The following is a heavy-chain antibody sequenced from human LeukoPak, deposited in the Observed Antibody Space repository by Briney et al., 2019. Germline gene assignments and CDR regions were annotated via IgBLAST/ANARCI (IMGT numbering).Heavy chain of an antibody. CDR2: ISSSSSYI. J-gene: IGHJ4*02. CDR1: GFTFSSYS. V-gene: IGHV3-21*01. CDR3: ARGNQQLVTHYLDY. D-gene: IGHD6-13*01. Sequence: GGSLRLSCAASGFTFSSYSMNWVRQAPGKGLEWVSSISSSSSYIYYADSVKGRFTISRDNAKNSLYLQMNSLRAEDTAVYYCARGNQQLVTHYLDYWGQGTLVTVSS.